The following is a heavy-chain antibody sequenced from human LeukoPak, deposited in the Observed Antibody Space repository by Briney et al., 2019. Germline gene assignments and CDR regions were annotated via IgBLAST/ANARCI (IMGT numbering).Heavy chain of an antibody. V-gene: IGHV5-51*01. CDR2: IYPGDSAT. Sequence: GESLKISCKGSGYTFTSYWIAWVRQLPGKGLEWMGIIYPGDSATRYSPSFQGQVTISADKSISTAYLQWSSLKASDTAMYYCARDLDYGGNSELFDYWGQGTLVTVSS. CDR3: ARDLDYGGNSELFDY. D-gene: IGHD4-23*01. CDR1: GYTFTSYW. J-gene: IGHJ4*02.